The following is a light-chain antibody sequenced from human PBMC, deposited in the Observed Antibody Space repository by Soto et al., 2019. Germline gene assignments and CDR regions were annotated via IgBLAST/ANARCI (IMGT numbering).Light chain of an antibody. Sequence: EIVMTQSPATLSVSPGERATLSCRASQSVSNNLAWYQQKPGQAPRLLIYGASTRATGIPARFSGSGSGTEFSLTISSLQSEDFAAYYCQQYNNWPRTFGQRTKVEIK. CDR2: GAS. CDR1: QSVSNN. CDR3: QQYNNWPRT. J-gene: IGKJ1*01. V-gene: IGKV3-15*01.